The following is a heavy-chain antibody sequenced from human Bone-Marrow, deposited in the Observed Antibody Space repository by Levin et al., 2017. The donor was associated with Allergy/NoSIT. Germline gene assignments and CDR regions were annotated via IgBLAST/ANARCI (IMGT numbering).Heavy chain of an antibody. Sequence: SCAASGFTFSSYWMHWVRQAPGKGLVWVSRINSDGSNKNYADSVKGRFTISRDNAKNMLYLQMNSLRAEDTAVYYCARALIVGATSGGDYWGQGILVTVSS. CDR2: INSDGSNK. CDR3: ARALIVGATSGGDY. V-gene: IGHV3-74*01. D-gene: IGHD1-26*01. CDR1: GFTFSSYW. J-gene: IGHJ4*02.